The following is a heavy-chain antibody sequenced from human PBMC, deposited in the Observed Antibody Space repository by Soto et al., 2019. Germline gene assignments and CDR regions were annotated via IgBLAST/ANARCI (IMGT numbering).Heavy chain of an antibody. J-gene: IGHJ6*02. Sequence: GASVKVSCKASGGTFSSYAISWVRQAPGQGLEWMGGIIPIFGTANYAQKFQGRVTITADESTSTAYMELSSLRSEDTAVYYCARSSGMITFGGVIVTDYYYYGMDVWGQGTTVTVSS. V-gene: IGHV1-69*13. CDR2: IIPIFGTA. CDR3: ARSSGMITFGGVIVTDYYYYGMDV. D-gene: IGHD3-16*02. CDR1: GGTFSSYA.